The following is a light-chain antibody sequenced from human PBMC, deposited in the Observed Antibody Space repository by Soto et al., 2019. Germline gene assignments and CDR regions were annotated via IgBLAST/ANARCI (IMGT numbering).Light chain of an antibody. V-gene: IGLV2-14*03. J-gene: IGLJ1*01. Sequence: TSSDVGAFNYVSWYQQHPGKAPKFMIFDVSSRPSGGSDRFSGSKSGNTASLTISGLQTEDEADCYCASCSTSSTYVFGTVTKVTVL. CDR1: SSDVGAFNY. CDR2: DVS. CDR3: ASCSTSSTYV.